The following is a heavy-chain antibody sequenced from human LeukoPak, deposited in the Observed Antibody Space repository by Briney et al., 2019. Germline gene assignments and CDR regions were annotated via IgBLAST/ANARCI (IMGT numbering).Heavy chain of an antibody. V-gene: IGHV4-38-2*01. CDR1: GYSISSGYY. CDR3: AKFTSGFGLVGL. Sequence: SETLSLTCAVSGYSISSGYYWGWIRQPPGKGLEWIGSIYHSGSTYYNPSLKSRVTVSVDTSKNQFSLKLSSVTAADTAVYYCAKFTSGFGLVGLWGRGTLVTVSS. J-gene: IGHJ2*01. CDR2: IYHSGST. D-gene: IGHD3-10*01.